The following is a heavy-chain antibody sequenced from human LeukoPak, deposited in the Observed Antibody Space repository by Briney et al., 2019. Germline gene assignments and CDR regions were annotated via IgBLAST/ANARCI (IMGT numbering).Heavy chain of an antibody. Sequence: GSRSLSCAASGFTFSDYAMCWVRQAPGKGLEWVAAITGTGDSAYYADSVEGRFSISRDSSKNTVYLQMNGLRAEDSAMYFCAKDSRSSSSNPDNWGQGTLVTVSS. CDR3: AKDSRSSSSNPDN. CDR1: GFTFSDYA. J-gene: IGHJ4*02. V-gene: IGHV3-23*01. D-gene: IGHD6-6*01. CDR2: ITGTGDSA.